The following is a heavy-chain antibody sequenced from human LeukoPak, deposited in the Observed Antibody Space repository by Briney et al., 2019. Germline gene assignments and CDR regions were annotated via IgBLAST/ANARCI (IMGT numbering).Heavy chain of an antibody. V-gene: IGHV4-4*08. J-gene: IGHJ1*01. CDR3: AGRGQRYFRD. CDR1: DDSITTDY. Sequence: SETLSLTCSVSDDSITTDYWSWIRQPPGKGLEWIGYIYRLGNTDYNPSLKSRVTISVDTSKNQLSLNLSSVTAADTAVYYCAGRGQRYFRDWGQGTLVTVSS. CDR2: IYRLGNT.